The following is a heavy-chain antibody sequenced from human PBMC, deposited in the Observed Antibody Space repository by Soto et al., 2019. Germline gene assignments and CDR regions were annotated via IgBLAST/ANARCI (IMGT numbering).Heavy chain of an antibody. CDR1: GFTFSSYD. Sequence: GGSLRLSCAASGFTFSSYDMHWVRQATGKGLEWVSAIGTAGDTYYPGSVKGPFTISRDNPKNSLHLQMNSLRAEDTAVYYCARDEVNYYGMDVWGQGTTVTVSS. J-gene: IGHJ6*02. V-gene: IGHV3-13*01. CDR3: ARDEVNYYGMDV. CDR2: IGTAGDT.